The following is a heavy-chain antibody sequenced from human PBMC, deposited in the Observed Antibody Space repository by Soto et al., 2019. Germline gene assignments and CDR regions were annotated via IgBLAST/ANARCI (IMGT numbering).Heavy chain of an antibody. D-gene: IGHD1-20*01. J-gene: IGHJ4*02. CDR3: ARDVVRRGLYNWNPAGGPFDY. Sequence: ASVKVSCKASGYTFTSYGISWVRQAPGQGLEWMGWISAYNGNTNYAQKLQGRVTMTTDTSTSTAYMELRSLRSDDTAVYYCARDVVRRGLYNWNPAGGPFDYWRQGTLVTVSS. CDR2: ISAYNGNT. V-gene: IGHV1-18*04. CDR1: GYTFTSYG.